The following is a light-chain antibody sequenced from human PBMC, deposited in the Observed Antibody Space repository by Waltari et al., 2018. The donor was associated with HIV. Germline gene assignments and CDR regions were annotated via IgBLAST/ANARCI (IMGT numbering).Light chain of an antibody. CDR2: EDT. CDR3: YSTDNSGSHRGV. Sequence: SFELTQPPSVSVSPGQTATIACSGNALTKGSPYWYRQKSGQAPELVRYEDTKRPSVIPERFHGSRSGTTATLIISGAQAEDEGDYYCYSTDNSGSHRGVFGTGT. J-gene: IGLJ1*01. CDR1: ALTKGS. V-gene: IGLV3-10*01.